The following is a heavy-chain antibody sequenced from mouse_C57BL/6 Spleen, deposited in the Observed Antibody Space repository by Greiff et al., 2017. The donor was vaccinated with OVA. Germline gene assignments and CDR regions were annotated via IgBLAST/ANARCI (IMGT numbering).Heavy chain of an antibody. Sequence: VQLQQSGAELVKPGASVKISCKASGYAFSSYWMNWVKQRPGKGLEWIGQIYPGDGDTNYNGKFKGKATLTADKSSSTAYMQLSSLTSEDSAVYFCARTGYYYGSSYGDYWGQGTTLTVSS. V-gene: IGHV1-80*01. CDR3: ARTGYYYGSSYGDY. CDR1: GYAFSSYW. J-gene: IGHJ2*01. CDR2: IYPGDGDT. D-gene: IGHD1-1*01.